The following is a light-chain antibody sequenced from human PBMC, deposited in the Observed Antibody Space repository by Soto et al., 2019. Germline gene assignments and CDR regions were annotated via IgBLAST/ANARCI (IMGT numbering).Light chain of an antibody. CDR1: HTISSSY. Sequence: EIVLTQSPGTLSLSPGERATLSCRASHTISSSYLAWYQQKPGQAPRLLMYGISRRATGIPDRFSGSGSGKDFTLTITRLEPEDFAVYYCEQYVILSHREFGHGTK. V-gene: IGKV3-20*01. J-gene: IGKJ1*01. CDR3: EQYVILSHRE. CDR2: GIS.